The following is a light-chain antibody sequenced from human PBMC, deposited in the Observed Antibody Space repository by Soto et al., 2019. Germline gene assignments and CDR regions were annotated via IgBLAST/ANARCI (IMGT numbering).Light chain of an antibody. CDR3: QHYNYWPPKT. CDR1: QSVGNN. CDR2: GAY. J-gene: IGKJ1*01. Sequence: EIVMTQSPATLSVSPGERTTLSCRASQSVGNNLAWYQQKPGQAPRLLIYGAYTRATGIPARFSGSGSGTDFTLTISSLQSEDFAVYYCQHYNYWPPKTFGQGTKVDMK. V-gene: IGKV3-15*01.